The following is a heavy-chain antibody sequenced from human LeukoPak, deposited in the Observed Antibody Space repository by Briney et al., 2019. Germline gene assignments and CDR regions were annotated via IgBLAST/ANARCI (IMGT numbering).Heavy chain of an antibody. V-gene: IGHV3-7*01. J-gene: IGHJ4*02. D-gene: IGHD3-10*01. CDR3: VRDSRPGGGMGLYHNFDL. CDR1: GFNFGEFW. CDR2: IKEDGSES. Sequence: PEGSLRLSCAASGFNFGEFWMAWVRQTPGMGLEWVADIKEDGSESFYVDSVKGRFTISRDNSKNSLDLQMNRLRGDDTALYFCVRDSRPGGGMGLYHNFDLWGLGTLVTVSS.